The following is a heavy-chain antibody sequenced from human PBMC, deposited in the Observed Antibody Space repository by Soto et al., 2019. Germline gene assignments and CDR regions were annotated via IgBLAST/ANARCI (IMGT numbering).Heavy chain of an antibody. Sequence: GGSLRPSCSASGFTFSSYAMHWVRQAPGKGLEYVSAISSNGGSTYYADSVKGRFTISRDNSKNTLYLQMSSLRAEDTAVYYCVKQDGYSYAFDIWGQGTMVTVSS. CDR3: VKQDGYSYAFDI. CDR2: ISSNGGST. CDR1: GFTFSSYA. D-gene: IGHD5-18*01. J-gene: IGHJ3*02. V-gene: IGHV3-64D*06.